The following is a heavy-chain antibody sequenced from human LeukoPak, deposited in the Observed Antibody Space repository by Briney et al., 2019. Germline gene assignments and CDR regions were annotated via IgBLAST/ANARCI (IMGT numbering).Heavy chain of an antibody. V-gene: IGHV3-30*18. CDR3: AKSSTLRYFDWLPDY. J-gene: IGHJ4*02. CDR2: ISYDGSNK. D-gene: IGHD3-9*01. CDR1: GFTFSSYG. Sequence: PGGSLRLPCAASGFTFSSYGMHWVRQAPGKGLEWVAVISYDGSNKYYADSVKGRFTISRDNSKNTLYLQMNSLRAEDTAVYYCAKSSTLRYFDWLPDYWGQGTLVTVSS.